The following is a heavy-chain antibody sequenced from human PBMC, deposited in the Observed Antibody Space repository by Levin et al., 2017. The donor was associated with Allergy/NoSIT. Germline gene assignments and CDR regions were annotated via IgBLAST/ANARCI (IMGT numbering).Heavy chain of an antibody. CDR2: ISRTGNAI. D-gene: IGHD1-1*01. Sequence: GESLKISCAASGFTFSNFDMNWFRQAPGKGLEWVSYISRTGNAIYYADSVKGRFTISRDNAKNSLFLQMNSLRAEDTALYYCARYIDPIYFFDYWGQGTLVTVSS. CDR1: GFTFSNFD. CDR3: ARYIDPIYFFDY. V-gene: IGHV3-48*03. J-gene: IGHJ4*02.